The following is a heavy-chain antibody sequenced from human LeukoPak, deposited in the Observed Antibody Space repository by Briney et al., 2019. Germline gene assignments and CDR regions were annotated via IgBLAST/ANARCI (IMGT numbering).Heavy chain of an antibody. D-gene: IGHD4-17*01. Sequence: ASVKVSCKASGYTFTGYYMHWVRQAPGQGLEWMGWISAYNGNTNYAQKLQGRVTMTTDTSTSTAYMELRSLRSDDTAVYYCARVEPSKMTTQYYFDYWGQGTLVTVSS. CDR2: ISAYNGNT. CDR1: GYTFTGYY. J-gene: IGHJ4*02. V-gene: IGHV1-18*04. CDR3: ARVEPSKMTTQYYFDY.